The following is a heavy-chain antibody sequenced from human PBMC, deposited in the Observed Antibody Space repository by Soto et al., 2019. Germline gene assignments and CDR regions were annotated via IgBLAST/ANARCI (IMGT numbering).Heavy chain of an antibody. CDR1: GYTFSNYG. D-gene: IGHD3-10*01. V-gene: IGHV1-18*01. J-gene: IGHJ4*02. CDR2: ISVYNYNT. Sequence: QVQLVQSGAEVKKPGASVKVSCKTSGYTFSNYGIAWVRQAPGQGLEWMGWISVYNYNTNYAQKLQGRVTMTRDISKSTAYMELRSLISDATAVYYCARGGGYYGSGTYPFDYWGQGTLVTVSS. CDR3: ARGGGYYGSGTYPFDY.